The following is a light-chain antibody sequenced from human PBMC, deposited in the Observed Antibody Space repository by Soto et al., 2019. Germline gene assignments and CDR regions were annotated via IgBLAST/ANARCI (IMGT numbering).Light chain of an antibody. Sequence: EIVLTQSPATLSVSPGETVSLSCRASQSVSGKLAWYQQKPGQAPRLLIYDASTRATGIPPRFSGGGSGTEFTVTISSLQSEDFAIYYCQQYDIWPPYTFGQGTKVDIK. CDR3: QQYDIWPPYT. J-gene: IGKJ2*01. CDR2: DAS. CDR1: QSVSGK. V-gene: IGKV3-15*01.